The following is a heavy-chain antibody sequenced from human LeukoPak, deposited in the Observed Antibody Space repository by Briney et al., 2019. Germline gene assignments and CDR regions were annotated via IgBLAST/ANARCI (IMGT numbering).Heavy chain of an antibody. CDR2: INGGGGNT. D-gene: IGHD2-15*01. V-gene: IGHV3-23*01. J-gene: IGHJ4*02. Sequence: GGSLRLSCVASGFNFNNYAMSWVRQAPGKGLELVSGINGGGGNTYYADSVKGRFTIYRDNSKNTLYLQMNSLRAEDTAVYFCARLVLMWYHLDYWGQGTQVTVSS. CDR1: GFNFNNYA. CDR3: ARLVLMWYHLDY.